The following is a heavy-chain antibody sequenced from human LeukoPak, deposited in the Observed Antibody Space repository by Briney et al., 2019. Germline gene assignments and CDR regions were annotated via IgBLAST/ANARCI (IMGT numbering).Heavy chain of an antibody. J-gene: IGHJ3*02. CDR3: AREWASDAFDI. CDR1: GGSISSYY. V-gene: IGHV4-59*01. D-gene: IGHD1-26*01. Sequence: SETLSLTCTVSGGSISSYYWSWIRQPPGKGLEWIGYIYYSGSTNYNPSLKSRVTISVDTSKNQFSLKLSSVTAADTAVYYCAREWASDAFDIWGQGTMVTVSS. CDR2: IYYSGST.